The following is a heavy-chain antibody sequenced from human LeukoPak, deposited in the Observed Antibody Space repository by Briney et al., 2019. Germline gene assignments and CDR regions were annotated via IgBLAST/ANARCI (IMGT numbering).Heavy chain of an antibody. Sequence: PSETLSLTCAVYGGSFSGYCWSWIRQPPGKGLEWIGEINHSGSTNYNPSLKSRVTISADTSKNQFSLKLSSVTAADTAVYYCATLDGDGYNPPIDYWGQGTLVTVSS. CDR2: INHSGST. CDR1: GGSFSGYC. J-gene: IGHJ4*02. V-gene: IGHV4-34*01. D-gene: IGHD5-24*01. CDR3: ATLDGDGYNPPIDY.